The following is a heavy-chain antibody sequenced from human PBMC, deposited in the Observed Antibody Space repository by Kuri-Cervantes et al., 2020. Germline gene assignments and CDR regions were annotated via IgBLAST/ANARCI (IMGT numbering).Heavy chain of an antibody. CDR3: AVVVTARVNFQH. CDR2: IWYDGSNK. CDR1: GFTFSSYG. J-gene: IGHJ1*01. V-gene: IGHV3-30*02. D-gene: IGHD2-21*02. Sequence: GGSLRLSCAASGFTFSSYGMHWVRQAPGKGLEWVAVIWYDGSNKYYADSVKGRFTISRDNSKNTLYLQMNSLRAEDTAVYYCAVVVTARVNFQHWGQGTLVTVSS.